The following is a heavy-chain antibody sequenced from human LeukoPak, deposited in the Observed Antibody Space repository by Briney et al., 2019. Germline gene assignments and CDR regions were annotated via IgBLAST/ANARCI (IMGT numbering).Heavy chain of an antibody. V-gene: IGHV3-66*01. D-gene: IGHD1-26*01. CDR3: ATADSGSYYSGFDY. CDR2: VYSGGST. CDR1: GFTVSSNY. Sequence: AGGSLRLSCAASGFTVSSNYMSWVRQAPGEGLEWVSVVYSGGSTHYADSVKGRFTISRDNSKNTLYLHMNSLRAEDTAVYYCATADSGSYYSGFDYWGQGTLVTVSS. J-gene: IGHJ4*02.